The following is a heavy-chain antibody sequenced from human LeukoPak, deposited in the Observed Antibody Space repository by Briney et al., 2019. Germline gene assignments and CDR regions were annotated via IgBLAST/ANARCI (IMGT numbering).Heavy chain of an antibody. V-gene: IGHV3-23*01. D-gene: IGHD3-9*01. J-gene: IGHJ4*02. CDR3: AKLPQAGYDILTGYHLFDY. Sequence: PGGSLRLSCAASGFTFRSYAMSWVRQAPGKGLEWVSAISGSGGSTYYADSVKGRFTISRDNSKNTLYLQMNSLRAEDTAVYYCAKLPQAGYDILTGYHLFDYWGQGTLVTVSS. CDR1: GFTFRSYA. CDR2: ISGSGGST.